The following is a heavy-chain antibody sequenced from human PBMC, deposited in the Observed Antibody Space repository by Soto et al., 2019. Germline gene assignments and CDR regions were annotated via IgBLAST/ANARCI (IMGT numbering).Heavy chain of an antibody. Sequence: EGQLVESGGGFLQPGRSLRLSCAGSGFIFDDFALHWVRQAPGKGLEWVSGISWNSDSIGYADAVKGRFTISRDNAKNSLYLQMNSLRVEDTALYYCTKVGGLYDFWSGPLHFDLWGQGTLVTVSS. D-gene: IGHD3-3*01. CDR2: ISWNSDSI. CDR3: TKVGGLYDFWSGPLHFDL. J-gene: IGHJ4*02. V-gene: IGHV3-9*01. CDR1: GFIFDDFA.